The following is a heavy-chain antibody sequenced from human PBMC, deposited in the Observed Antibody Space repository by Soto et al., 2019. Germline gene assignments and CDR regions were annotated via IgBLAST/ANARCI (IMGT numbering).Heavy chain of an antibody. J-gene: IGHJ6*02. CDR2: IHSDGTTT. CDR3: ARVAGVCSGYRGEQYGMDV. V-gene: IGHV3-74*01. D-gene: IGHD3-10*01. Sequence: EVQLVESVAGLVQPGGSLRLSCAASGFTLSWYWLHWVRHPPGKGLVWVSRIHSDGTTTTDADSVTGRFTISRDNAKNTPYLQMNSLTAEDTAVYYCARVAGVCSGYRGEQYGMDVGGQGTTVTFSS. CDR1: GFTLSWYW.